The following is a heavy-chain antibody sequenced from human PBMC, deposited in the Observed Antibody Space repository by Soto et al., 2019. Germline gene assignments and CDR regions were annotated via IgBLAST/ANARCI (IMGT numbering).Heavy chain of an antibody. CDR3: TTGIAAAGTQDFDY. Sequence: EVQLVESGGGLVKPGGSLRFSCAASGFTFSNAWMSWVRQAPGKGLEWVGRIKSKTDGGTTDYAAPVKGRFTISRDDSKNTLYLQMNSLKTEDTAVYYCTTGIAAAGTQDFDYWGQGTLVTVSS. CDR2: IKSKTDGGTT. D-gene: IGHD6-13*01. J-gene: IGHJ4*02. CDR1: GFTFSNAW. V-gene: IGHV3-15*01.